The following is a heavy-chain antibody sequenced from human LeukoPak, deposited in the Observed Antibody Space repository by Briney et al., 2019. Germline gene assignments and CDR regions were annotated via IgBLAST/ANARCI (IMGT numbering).Heavy chain of an antibody. D-gene: IGHD3-10*01. V-gene: IGHV3-74*01. CDR1: GFTFSSHW. Sequence: PGGSLRLSCAASGFTFSSHWMHWVRQAPGKGLVWVSRISENRYTTNYADSVKGRFTISRDNAKNTVYLQMNSLRVEGTAVYYCARDIVIGSGSCLDWGQGTLVTVSS. CDR3: ARDIVIGSGSCLD. CDR2: ISENRYTT. J-gene: IGHJ4*02.